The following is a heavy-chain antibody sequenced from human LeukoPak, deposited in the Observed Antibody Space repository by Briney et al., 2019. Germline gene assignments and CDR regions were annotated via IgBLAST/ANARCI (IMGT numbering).Heavy chain of an antibody. J-gene: IGHJ4*02. D-gene: IGHD4-11*01. V-gene: IGHV3-15*01. CDR1: GFTFSNAW. Sequence: GGSLRLSCAASGFTFSNAWMSWVRQAPGKGLEWVGHIKSKTDGGTTDYAAPVKGRFTISRDDSKNTLYLQMNSLKTEDTAVYYCTTTTPIDYWGQGTLVTVSS. CDR3: TTTTPIDY. CDR2: IKSKTDGGTT.